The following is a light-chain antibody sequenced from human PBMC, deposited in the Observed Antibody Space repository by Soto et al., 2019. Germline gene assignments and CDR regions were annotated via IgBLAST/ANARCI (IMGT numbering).Light chain of an antibody. CDR3: QQRSAGVT. V-gene: IGKV3-11*01. J-gene: IGKJ5*01. CDR2: DAS. CDR1: QSISNY. Sequence: EIVLTQYPATLSLSPGERATLSCRASQSISNYLAWYQHKPGQAPRLLIYDASNRATATPPRFSGSGSGTGFTLTISSLEPEDFAVYYCQQRSAGVTFGQGTRLEIK.